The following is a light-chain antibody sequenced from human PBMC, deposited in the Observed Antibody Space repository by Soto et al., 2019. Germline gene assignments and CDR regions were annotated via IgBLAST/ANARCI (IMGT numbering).Light chain of an antibody. J-gene: IGKJ5*01. CDR3: QQLKSYVS. V-gene: IGKV1-9*01. CDR1: QGISSF. CDR2: GAT. Sequence: DIQMTQSPSTLSASVGERVTITCRASQGISSFLAWYQQEPGKAPKLLISGATTLQSGVPSRFSGSGSGTNFTLTISSLQPEDFATYYCQQLKSYVSFGQGTRLEIK.